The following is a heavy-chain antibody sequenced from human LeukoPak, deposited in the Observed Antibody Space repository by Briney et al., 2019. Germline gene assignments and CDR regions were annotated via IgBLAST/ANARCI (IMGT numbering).Heavy chain of an antibody. CDR1: GGSISSGSYY. D-gene: IGHD3-16*01. J-gene: IGHJ4*02. CDR2: IYTSGST. V-gene: IGHV4-61*02. CDR3: ARWGMTTVDY. Sequence: SETLSLTCTVSGGSISSGSYYWSWIRQPAGKGLEWIGRIYTSGSTNYNPSLKSRVTISVDTSKNQFSLKLSSVTAADTAVYYCARWGMTTVDYWGQGTLVTVSS.